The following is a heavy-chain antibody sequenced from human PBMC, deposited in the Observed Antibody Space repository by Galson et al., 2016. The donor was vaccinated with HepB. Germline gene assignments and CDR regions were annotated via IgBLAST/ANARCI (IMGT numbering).Heavy chain of an antibody. CDR2: VNPEDGET. CDR3: GTGRKRPYFYYMDV. CDR1: GYSFTDYY. Sequence: VKVSCKVSGYSFTDYYIHWVQQAPGKGLQWMGRVNPEDGETIYAERFQGRVTITADTSTDTAYMELSSLRSEDTAMYYCGTGRKRPYFYYMDVWAKGPRSPSP. V-gene: IGHV1-69-2*01. J-gene: IGHJ6*03.